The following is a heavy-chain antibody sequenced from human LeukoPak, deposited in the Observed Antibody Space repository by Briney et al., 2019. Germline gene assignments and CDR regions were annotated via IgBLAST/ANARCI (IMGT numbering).Heavy chain of an antibody. J-gene: IGHJ4*02. D-gene: IGHD3-22*01. CDR1: GYTFTGFY. CDR2: IDPNIGHT. CDR3: ARLLEHYYFDASGYYDDDY. V-gene: IGHV1-2*02. Sequence: SVTVSCKASGYTFTGFYMHWVRQAPGQGLEWMGWIDPNIGHTKYSQKSQGRVTMTRDTSISEVYMELSRLRSGDTAVYYWARLLEHYYFDASGYYDDDYWGQGTPIIASS.